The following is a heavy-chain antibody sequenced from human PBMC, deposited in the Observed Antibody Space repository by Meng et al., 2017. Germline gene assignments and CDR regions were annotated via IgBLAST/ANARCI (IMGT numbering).Heavy chain of an antibody. V-gene: IGHV4-34*01. CDR1: GGSFSGYY. Sequence: QVLFQQVGAGLLKTSETLSLTCAVFGGSFSGYYWSWIRQPPGKGLEYIGEINHSGSTNYNPSLKSRVTISVDTSKNQFSLKLSSVTAADTAVYYCAGGLRPAALGYYLDYWGQGTLVTVSS. CDR3: AGGLRPAALGYYLDY. CDR2: INHSGST. D-gene: IGHD3-3*02. J-gene: IGHJ4*02.